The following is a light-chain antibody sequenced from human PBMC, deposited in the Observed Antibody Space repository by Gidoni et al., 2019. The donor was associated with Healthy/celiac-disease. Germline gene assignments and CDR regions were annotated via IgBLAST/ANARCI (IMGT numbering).Light chain of an antibody. CDR1: QSVLYSSNNKNY. V-gene: IGKV4-1*01. J-gene: IGKJ2*02. CDR2: WAS. CDR3: QQYYSTPRT. Sequence: YSPDTFAGVLGERATINCKSSQSVLYSSNNKNYLAWYQQKPGQPPKLLIYWASTRESGVPDRFSGSGSGTDFTLTISSLQAEDVAVYYCQQYYSTPRTFGQXTKLEIK.